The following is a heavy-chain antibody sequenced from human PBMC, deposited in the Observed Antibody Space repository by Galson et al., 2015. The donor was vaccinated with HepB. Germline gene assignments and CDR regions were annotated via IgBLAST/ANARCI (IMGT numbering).Heavy chain of an antibody. Sequence: SGAEVKKPGDSLKISCKTSGFDFPTHWIAWVRQRPGKGLEWIGIIFPGDSDSIYSPSFEGQVTMSVDKSISTAYLHGGSLKASDTAVYYCARPQPTVVSPADTLDVWGQGTMVIVSS. D-gene: IGHD3-22*01. CDR1: GFDFPTHW. V-gene: IGHV5-51*03. CDR3: ARPQPTVVSPADTLDV. J-gene: IGHJ3*01. CDR2: IFPGDSDS.